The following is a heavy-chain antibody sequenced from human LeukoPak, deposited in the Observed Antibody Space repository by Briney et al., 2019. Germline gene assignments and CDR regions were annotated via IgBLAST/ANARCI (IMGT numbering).Heavy chain of an antibody. D-gene: IGHD3-22*01. V-gene: IGHV3-21*01. Sequence: GGSLRLSCAASGFPFSAYSMNWVRQAPGKGLEWVASISGSSSYMFYADSVKGRFTIYRDNAKNSLYLQMNSLRAEDTAVYYCAKAYYDSSGYSYYFDYWGQGTLVTVSS. CDR2: ISGSSSYM. CDR1: GFPFSAYS. J-gene: IGHJ4*02. CDR3: AKAYYDSSGYSYYFDY.